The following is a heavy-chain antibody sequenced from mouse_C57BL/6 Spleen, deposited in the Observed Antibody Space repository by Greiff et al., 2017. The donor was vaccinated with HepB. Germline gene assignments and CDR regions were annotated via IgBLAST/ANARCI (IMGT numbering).Heavy chain of an antibody. CDR1: GFTFTDYY. V-gene: IGHV7-3*01. J-gene: IGHJ4*01. Sequence: EVMLVESGGGLVQPGGSLILSCAASGFTFTDYYMSWVRQPPGKALEWLGFIRNKANGYTTEYSASVKGRFTISRDNSQSILYLQMNALRAEDSATYYCARYRFTTVVATDAMDYWGQGTSVTVSS. CDR3: ARYRFTTVVATDAMDY. D-gene: IGHD1-1*01. CDR2: IRNKANGYTT.